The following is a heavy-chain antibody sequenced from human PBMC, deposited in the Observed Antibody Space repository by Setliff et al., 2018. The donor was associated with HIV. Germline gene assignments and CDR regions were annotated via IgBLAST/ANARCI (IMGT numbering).Heavy chain of an antibody. CDR1: GYTLTELS. D-gene: IGHD6-13*01. V-gene: IGHV1-24*01. CDR3: ATEPGYSSTWYSESFQH. CDR2: FDPEDGET. J-gene: IGHJ1*01. Sequence: ASVKVSCKISGYTLTELSTHWVRQAPGKGLEWMANFDPEDGETFYAQKFQGRLTMTEDTSTDTAYMELSSLRSDDTAMYYCATEPGYSSTWYSESFQHWGQGTAVTVSS.